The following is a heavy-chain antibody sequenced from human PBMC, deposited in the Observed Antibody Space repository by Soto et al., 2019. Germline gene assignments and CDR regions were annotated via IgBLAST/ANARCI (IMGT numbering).Heavy chain of an antibody. Sequence: QVQLVESGGGVVQPGRSLRLSCAASGFTFSSYAMNWVRQAPGKGLEWVALISYDGNNKYYADSVKGRFTISRDSSKNTLYLQMNSLRAADTAVYYCGRCSSTSCHLGSDYWGQGTLVPVSS. V-gene: IGHV3-30-3*01. CDR1: GFTFSSYA. CDR2: ISYDGNNK. J-gene: IGHJ4*02. D-gene: IGHD2-2*01. CDR3: GRCSSTSCHLGSDY.